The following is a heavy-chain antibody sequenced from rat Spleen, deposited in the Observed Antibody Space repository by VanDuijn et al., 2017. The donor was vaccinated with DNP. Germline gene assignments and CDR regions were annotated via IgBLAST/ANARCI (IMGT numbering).Heavy chain of an antibody. Sequence: EVQLVESGGGLVQPGRSLKLSCAASGFTFSDYYMAWVRQAPTKGLEWVAYIGSDGYAPYYGDSVKGRFTISRDNAKSTLYLQMNSLRSEDMATYYCTTRGTGFNYYFDYWGQGVMVTVSS. CDR3: TTRGTGFNYYFDY. CDR1: GFTFSDYY. J-gene: IGHJ2*01. D-gene: IGHD1-4*01. V-gene: IGHV5-20*01. CDR2: IGSDGYAP.